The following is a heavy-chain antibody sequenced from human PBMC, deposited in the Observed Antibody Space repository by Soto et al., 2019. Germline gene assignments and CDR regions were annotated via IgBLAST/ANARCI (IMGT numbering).Heavy chain of an antibody. CDR2: IDHGGGT. D-gene: IGHD6-6*01. CDR1: GGSFSGYH. Sequence: PSETLSLTCAVYGGSFSGYHWSWIRQPPGKGLEWIGEIDHGGGTNYNPSLKSRVTISLDTSKNQFSLNLTSVTAADTAVYYCARYLMAARIRYFSGFEVWGPGATLTVSS. J-gene: IGHJ6*02. CDR3: ARYLMAARIRYFSGFEV. V-gene: IGHV4-34*01.